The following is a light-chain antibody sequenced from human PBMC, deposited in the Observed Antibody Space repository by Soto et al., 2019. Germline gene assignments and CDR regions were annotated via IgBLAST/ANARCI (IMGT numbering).Light chain of an antibody. J-gene: IGKJ4*01. CDR2: AAS. Sequence: AIRMTQSPSSLSASTGDRVTITCRASQGISSYLACYQQKPGKAPKLLIYAASTLQSGVPSRFSGSGSGTDFTLTISCLQAEDFAPYYCQQYYSYPFTLGGRTKVEIK. CDR1: QGISSY. V-gene: IGKV1-8*01. CDR3: QQYYSYPFT.